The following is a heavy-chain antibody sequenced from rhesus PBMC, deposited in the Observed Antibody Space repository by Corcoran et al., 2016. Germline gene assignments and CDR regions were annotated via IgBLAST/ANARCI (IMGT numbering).Heavy chain of an antibody. J-gene: IGHJ2*01. D-gene: IGHD3-9*01. CDR1: GASISSNW. CDR2: INGNSGST. V-gene: IGHV4-80*01. CDR3: ARDARYWYFDL. Sequence: QVQLQESGPGLVKPSETLSLTCTVSGASISSNWWSWLRQPPGKGLEWIGEINGNSGSTNYNPSLKSRVTISKDASKNQFSLKLSSVTAADTAVYYCARDARYWYFDLWGPGTPITISS.